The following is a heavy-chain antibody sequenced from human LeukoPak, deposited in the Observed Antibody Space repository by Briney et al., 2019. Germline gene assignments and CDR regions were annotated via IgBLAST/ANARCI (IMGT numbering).Heavy chain of an antibody. V-gene: IGHV3-21*06. CDR1: GFTFSSYA. CDR2: ISSGSIYI. CDR3: VRDSSSRPL. Sequence: GGSLRLSCAASGFTFSSYAMSWVRQAPGRGPEWVSAISSGSIYIYYADSVEGRFTISRDDAKNSLFLEMNSVTVEDTGIYYCVRDSSSRPLWGQGTLVTVSS. D-gene: IGHD2-2*01. J-gene: IGHJ4*02.